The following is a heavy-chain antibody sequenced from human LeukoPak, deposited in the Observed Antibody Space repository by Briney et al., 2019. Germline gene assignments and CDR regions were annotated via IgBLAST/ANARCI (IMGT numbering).Heavy chain of an antibody. J-gene: IGHJ4*02. V-gene: IGHV4-39*07. CDR3: ARDRLGYYDSSGYFNY. CDR1: GGSISSSSYY. Sequence: SETLSLTCTVSGGSISSSSYYWGWLRQPPGKGLEWIGSIYYSGSTYYNPSLKSRVTISVDTSKNQFSLKLSSVTAADTAVYYCARDRLGYYDSSGYFNYWGQGTLVTVSS. CDR2: IYYSGST. D-gene: IGHD3-22*01.